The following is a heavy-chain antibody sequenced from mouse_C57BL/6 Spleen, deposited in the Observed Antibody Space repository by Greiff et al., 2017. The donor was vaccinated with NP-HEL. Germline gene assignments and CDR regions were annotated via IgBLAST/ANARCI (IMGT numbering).Heavy chain of an antibody. D-gene: IGHD1-1*01. V-gene: IGHV1-82*01. CDR3: ATGTTVVEYYFDY. Sequence: VQLQQSGPELVKPGASVKISCKASGYAFSSSWMNWVKQRPGKGLEWIGRIYPGDGDTNYNGKFKGKATLTADKSSSTAYMQLSSLTSEDSAVYVCATGTTVVEYYFDYWGQGTTLTVSS. CDR2: IYPGDGDT. CDR1: GYAFSSSW. J-gene: IGHJ2*01.